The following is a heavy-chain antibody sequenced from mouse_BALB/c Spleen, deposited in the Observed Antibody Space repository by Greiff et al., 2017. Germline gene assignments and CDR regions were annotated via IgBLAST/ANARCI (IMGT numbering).Heavy chain of an antibody. V-gene: IGHV3-6*02. Sequence: EVKLMESGPGLVKPSQSLSLTCSVTGYSITSGYYWNWIRQFPGNKLEWMGYISYDGSNNYNPSLKNRISITRDTSKNQFFLKLNSVTTEDTATYYCARRMTYYFDYWGQGTTLTVSS. J-gene: IGHJ2*01. CDR1: GYSITSGYY. CDR2: ISYDGSN. CDR3: ARRMTYYFDY.